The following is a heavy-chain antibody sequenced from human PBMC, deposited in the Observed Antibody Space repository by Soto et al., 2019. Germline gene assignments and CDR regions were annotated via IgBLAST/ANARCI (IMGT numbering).Heavy chain of an antibody. D-gene: IGHD1-7*01. CDR1: GGSISSYR. CDR3: GREGGETWDYEAS. V-gene: IGHV4-4*07. J-gene: IGHJ5*02. Sequence: QVQLQESGPGLVRPSETLSLTCTVSGGSISSYRWSWIRQPAGKGLEWIGRLNNYGNTHYNPSRKSRVTVSVDTSRNQFFLTLRSVSAADSAVYHCGREGGETWDYEASWGQGTPVTVSS. CDR2: LNNYGNT.